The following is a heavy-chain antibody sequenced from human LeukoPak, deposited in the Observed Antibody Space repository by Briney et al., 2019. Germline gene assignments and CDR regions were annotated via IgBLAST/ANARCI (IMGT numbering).Heavy chain of an antibody. CDR3: GWLHY. D-gene: IGHD3-22*01. Sequence: GGSLRLSCAASGFTVSSNYMSWVRQAPGKGLEWVGRIKSKTDGGTTDYAAPVKGRFTVSRDDSKNTLYLQMNSLKTEDTAVYYCGWLHYWGQGTLVTVSS. V-gene: IGHV3-15*01. J-gene: IGHJ4*02. CDR1: GFTVSSNY. CDR2: IKSKTDGGTT.